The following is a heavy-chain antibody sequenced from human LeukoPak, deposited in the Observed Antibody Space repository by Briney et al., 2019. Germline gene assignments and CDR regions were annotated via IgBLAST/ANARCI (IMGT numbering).Heavy chain of an antibody. Sequence: PGGSLRLSCAASGFTISSYAMGCVRQAPGEGLGRGAVISYAGSNQYYADSVKGRFTISRGNSKNTLYLQMNSLRAEDTAVYYWAREYPNTQLRFLEWFAYFGYWGQGTLVTVSS. CDR1: GFTISSYA. V-gene: IGHV3-30*04. CDR3: AREYPNTQLRFLEWFAYFGY. CDR2: ISYAGSNQ. D-gene: IGHD3-3*01. J-gene: IGHJ4*02.